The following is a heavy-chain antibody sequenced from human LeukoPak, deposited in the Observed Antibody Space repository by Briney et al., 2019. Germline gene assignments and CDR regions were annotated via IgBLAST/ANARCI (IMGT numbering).Heavy chain of an antibody. V-gene: IGHV4-59*01. J-gene: IGHJ4*02. CDR2: TYYSGST. D-gene: IGHD2-21*01. CDR1: GGSISSYY. Sequence: PSETLSLTCTVSGGSISSYYWNWIRQPPGKGLEWIGYTYYSGSTNYNPSLKSRVTISVDTSKNQFSLKLTSVTAADTAVYYCARGQRGLPYWGQGTLVTVSS. CDR3: ARGQRGLPY.